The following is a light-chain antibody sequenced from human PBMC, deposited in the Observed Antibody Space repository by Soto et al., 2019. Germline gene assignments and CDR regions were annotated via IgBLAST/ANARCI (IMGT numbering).Light chain of an antibody. CDR1: QSISSY. CDR2: AAS. CDR3: QQSYNIPPT. V-gene: IGKV1-39*01. J-gene: IGKJ5*01. Sequence: DIQMTQSPSSLSASVGDILAITCRASQSISSYLNWYQQKPGKAPKLLIYAASSLQRGVPSRFSGSGSGTDFTLTITSLQPEDFAIYFCQQSYNIPPTFGQGTRLEI.